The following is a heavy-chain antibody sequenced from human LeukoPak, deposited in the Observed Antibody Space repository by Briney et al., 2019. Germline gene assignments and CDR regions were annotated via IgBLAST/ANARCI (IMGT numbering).Heavy chain of an antibody. J-gene: IGHJ2*01. CDR1: DFTFA. CDR2: INGRGDDS. V-gene: IGHV3-23*01. D-gene: IGHD6-25*01. Sequence: GGSLRLSCVVSDFTFAVSWVRQAPGKGLEWISTINGRGDDSFHADSVKGRFTISRDTSKNTLYLHMSSLRAADTAMYFCARRIAAAREDWYFDLWGRGTLVTVSS. CDR3: ARRIAAAREDWYFDL.